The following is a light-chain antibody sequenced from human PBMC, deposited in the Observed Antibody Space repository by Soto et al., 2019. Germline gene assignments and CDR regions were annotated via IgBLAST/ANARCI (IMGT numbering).Light chain of an antibody. J-gene: IGKJ3*01. CDR3: QQHGFS. CDR2: DAS. V-gene: IGKV1-5*01. Sequence: DIPMTQSPSTLSASVGDRVTISCRARQSGSYWLAWYQQKPGKAPKLLIHDASTLESGVPSRFRGGGAGQEFNLTIRGLQPDDFATYYCQQHGFSVGTGTKVEMK. CDR1: QSGSYW.